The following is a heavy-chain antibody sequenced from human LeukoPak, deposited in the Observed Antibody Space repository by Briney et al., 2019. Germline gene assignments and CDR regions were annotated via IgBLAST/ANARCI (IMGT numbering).Heavy chain of an antibody. CDR3: ARNGTRSVSDFYYYMDV. V-gene: IGHV4-59*08. D-gene: IGHD3-10*01. J-gene: IGHJ6*03. Sequence: SETLSLTCTVSGGSISSYYWSWIRQSPGKGLEWIGHLYHNGGTNYNPSLKSRVTMSLDTSKNQFSLRVNSVTAADSAVHYCARNGTRSVSDFYYYMDVWGKGTTVTVSS. CDR2: LYHNGGT. CDR1: GGSISSYY.